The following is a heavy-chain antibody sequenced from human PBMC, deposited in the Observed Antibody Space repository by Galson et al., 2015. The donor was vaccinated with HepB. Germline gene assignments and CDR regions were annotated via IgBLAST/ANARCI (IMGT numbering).Heavy chain of an antibody. CDR3: ARDLSLDGWGYYFDY. CDR1: GGTFSSYA. Sequence: SVKVSCKASGGTFSSYAISWVRQAPGQGLEWMGGIIPIFGTANYAQKFQGRVTITADKSTSTAYMELSSLRSEDTAVYYCARDLSLDGWGYYFDYWGQGTLVTASS. D-gene: IGHD3-16*01. J-gene: IGHJ4*02. V-gene: IGHV1-69*06. CDR2: IIPIFGTA.